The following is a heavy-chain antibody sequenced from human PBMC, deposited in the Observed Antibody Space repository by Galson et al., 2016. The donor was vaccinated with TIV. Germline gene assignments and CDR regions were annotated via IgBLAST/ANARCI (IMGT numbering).Heavy chain of an antibody. Sequence: SLRLSCAASGFTFSAYHMVWVRQAPGKGLQWISFIDASANALSYADSVRGRFTVSRSNAKKSLYLQMDRLRVDDTAVYFCARGLGRGYDDGLDYWGQGVLV. CDR2: IDASANAL. V-gene: IGHV3-48*03. CDR3: ARGLGRGYDDGLDY. J-gene: IGHJ4*02. D-gene: IGHD5-12*01. CDR1: GFTFSAYH.